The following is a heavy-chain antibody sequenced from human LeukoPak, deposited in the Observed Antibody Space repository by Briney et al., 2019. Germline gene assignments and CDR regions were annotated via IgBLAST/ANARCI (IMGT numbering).Heavy chain of an antibody. V-gene: IGHV3-48*02. J-gene: IGHJ4*02. D-gene: IGHD6-6*01. Sequence: GSLRLSCTASGFTSNSYAMNWVRQAPGKGLGWLSYISTTRTSIYYAHSVRGRFTISRDNANELLDRQMHGRRDEDAAVYYCARGESALTRLLDYGGQGTRDSV. CDR2: ISTTRTSI. CDR3: ARGESALTRLLDY. CDR1: GFTSNSYA.